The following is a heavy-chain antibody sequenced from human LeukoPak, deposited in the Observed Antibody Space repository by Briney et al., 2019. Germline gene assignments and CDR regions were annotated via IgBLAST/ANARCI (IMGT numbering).Heavy chain of an antibody. Sequence: GASVKVSCKASGYTFTGYYMHWVRQAPGQGLEWMGWINPNSGGTNYAQKFQGRVTMTRDTCISTAYMELSRLRSDDTAVYYCARGGGIVVVVAATLTWGQGTLVTVSS. J-gene: IGHJ4*02. CDR1: GYTFTGYY. CDR3: ARGGGIVVVVAATLT. CDR2: INPNSGGT. V-gene: IGHV1-2*02. D-gene: IGHD2-15*01.